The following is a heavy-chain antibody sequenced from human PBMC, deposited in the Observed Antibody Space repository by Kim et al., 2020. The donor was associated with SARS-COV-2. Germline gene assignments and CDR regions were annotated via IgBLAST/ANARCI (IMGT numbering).Heavy chain of an antibody. CDR2: IYSGGST. Sequence: GGSLRLSCAASGFTVSSNYMSWVRQAPGKGLEWVSVIYSGGSTYYADSVKGRFTISRDNSKNTLYLQMNSLSAEDTAVYYCARVVVRRSIDAFDIWGQGTMVTVSS. V-gene: IGHV3-53*01. CDR1: GFTVSSNY. J-gene: IGHJ3*02. D-gene: IGHD2-21*01. CDR3: ARVVVRRSIDAFDI.